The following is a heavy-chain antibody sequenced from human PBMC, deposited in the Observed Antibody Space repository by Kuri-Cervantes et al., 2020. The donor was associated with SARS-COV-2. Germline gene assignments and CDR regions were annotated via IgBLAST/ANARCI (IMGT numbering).Heavy chain of an antibody. V-gene: IGHV3-30*04. CDR3: TREAAVAGSRSFDY. CDR2: ISYDGSKK. CDR1: GFTFSSYA. Sequence: GESLKISCAASGFTFSSYAMHWVRQAPGKGLEWVAVISYDGSKKYYADSVKGRFTISRDNSKNTLYLQMNSLRAEDTAVYYCTREAAVAGSRSFDYWGQGTLVTVSS. D-gene: IGHD6-19*01. J-gene: IGHJ4*02.